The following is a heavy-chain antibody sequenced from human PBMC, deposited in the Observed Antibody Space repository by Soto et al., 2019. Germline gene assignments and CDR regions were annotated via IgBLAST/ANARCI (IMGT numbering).Heavy chain of an antibody. CDR3: GKVLVGATGHTDSDS. D-gene: IGHD2-15*01. Sequence: PSETLSLTCTVSGGSIYRSGYYWGWIRQPPGRGLERIGNIDYSGVTYYNPSLKSRVTISRDTSKNQFSLKLTSVTAADTALYYCGKVLVGATGHTDSDSWGPGTLVTVSS. CDR1: GGSIYRSGYY. J-gene: IGHJ4*02. CDR2: IDYSGVT. V-gene: IGHV4-39*01.